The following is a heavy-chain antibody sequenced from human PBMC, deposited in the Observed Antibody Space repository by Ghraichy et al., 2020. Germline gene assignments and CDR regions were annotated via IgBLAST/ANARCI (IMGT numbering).Heavy chain of an antibody. CDR3: ARRRDLGTLGPFDY. V-gene: IGHV4-4*09. CDR2: TYSIGST. D-gene: IGHD2-21*02. Sequence: SETLSLTCSVSGASISNYLWSWIRQPPGKGLEWVGYTYSIGSTNYNPSLKSRVTLSVDTSKNQFSLKLGSVTAADTAVFYCARRRDLGTLGPFDYWGQGIPVTVSS. CDR1: GASISNYL. J-gene: IGHJ4*02.